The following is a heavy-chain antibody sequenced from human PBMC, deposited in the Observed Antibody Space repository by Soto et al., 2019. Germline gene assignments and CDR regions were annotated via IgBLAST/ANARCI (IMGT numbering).Heavy chain of an antibody. CDR3: VRMRSSTWGLDDFEI. Sequence: EVQLVESGGGLVQPGGSLRLSCAASGFTFSDHYMDWVRQAPGKGLEWVGRTRDKAKSYSTEYAASVKGRFTISRDDSKNSLYLQMNSLKTEDKAVYYCVRMRSSTWGLDDFEIWGQGTMVTVSS. CDR1: GFTFSDHY. J-gene: IGHJ3*02. D-gene: IGHD6-13*01. V-gene: IGHV3-72*01. CDR2: TRDKAKSYST.